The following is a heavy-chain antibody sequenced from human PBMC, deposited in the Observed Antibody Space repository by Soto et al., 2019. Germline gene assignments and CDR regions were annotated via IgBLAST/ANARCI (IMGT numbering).Heavy chain of an antibody. V-gene: IGHV1-18*01. CDR2: ISAYNGNT. CDR1: GYTFTXFG. CDR3: ARDWVITFGGVISPPPY. Sequence: ASVKVSCKASGYTFTXFGISWVRQAPGQGLEWMGWISAYNGNTDYEQKLQGRVTMTTDTSTSTAYMELRSLRSDDTAVYYCARDWVITFGGVISPPPYWGQGTLVTVSS. D-gene: IGHD3-16*02. J-gene: IGHJ4*02.